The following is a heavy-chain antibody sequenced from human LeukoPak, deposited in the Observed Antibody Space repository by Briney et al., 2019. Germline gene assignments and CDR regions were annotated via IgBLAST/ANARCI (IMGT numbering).Heavy chain of an antibody. CDR2: INPNSGGT. V-gene: IGHV1-2*06. D-gene: IGHD3-10*01. CDR3: AREGTGGDAHFDY. Sequence: ASEKVSCKASGYTFTGYYMHWVRQAPGQGLEWMGRINPNSGGTNYAQKFQGRVTMTRDTSISTAYMELSRLRSDDTAVYYCAREGTGGDAHFDYWGQGTLVTVSS. CDR1: GYTFTGYY. J-gene: IGHJ4*02.